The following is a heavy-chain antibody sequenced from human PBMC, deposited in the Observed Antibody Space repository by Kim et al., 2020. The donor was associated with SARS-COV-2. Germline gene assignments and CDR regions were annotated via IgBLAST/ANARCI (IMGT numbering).Heavy chain of an antibody. D-gene: IGHD6-13*01. J-gene: IGHJ5*02. CDR2: ISYDGSNK. V-gene: IGHV3-30*18. CDR1: GFTFSSYG. CDR3: AKDWQQLVKT. Sequence: GGSLRLSCAASGFTFSSYGMHWVRQAPGKGLEWVAVISYDGSNKYYADSVKGRFTISRDNSKNTLYLQMNSLRAEDTAVYYCAKDWQQLVKTWGQGTLVTVSS.